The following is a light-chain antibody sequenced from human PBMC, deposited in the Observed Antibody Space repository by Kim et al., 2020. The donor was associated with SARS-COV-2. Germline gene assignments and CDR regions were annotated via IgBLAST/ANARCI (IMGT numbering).Light chain of an antibody. J-gene: IGKJ4*01. CDR3: QQNSETPLT. V-gene: IGKV1-39*01. CDR2: TAS. Sequence: DVQMIQSPSSLSASVGDRVTITCRTSRTIYNYLNWYQQKPGKAPKLLIYTASSLQSGVPSRFSGSGSGTDFTLTISSLQPGDVATYYCQQNSETPLTFGGGTKVDIK. CDR1: RTIYNY.